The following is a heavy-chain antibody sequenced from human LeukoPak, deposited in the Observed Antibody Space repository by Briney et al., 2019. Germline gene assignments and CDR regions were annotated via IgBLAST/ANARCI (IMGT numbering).Heavy chain of an antibody. CDR2: LYYSETT. D-gene: IGHD5-18*01. Sequence: SETLSLTCIVSGGSISTHYWSWIRQPPGKGLEWVGYLYYSETTTYNPSLKSRVTISIDTSKNQFSLKLTSVTAADTAVYYCARGTYNYGYGDSWGQGTLVTVSS. V-gene: IGHV4-59*03. CDR1: GGSISTHY. J-gene: IGHJ4*02. CDR3: ARGTYNYGYGDS.